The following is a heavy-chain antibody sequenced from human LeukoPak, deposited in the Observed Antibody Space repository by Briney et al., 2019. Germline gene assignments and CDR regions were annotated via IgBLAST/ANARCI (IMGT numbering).Heavy chain of an antibody. V-gene: IGHV3-21*01. D-gene: IGHD3-9*01. J-gene: IGHJ3*02. CDR2: ISSSSSYI. Sequence: GGSLRLSCAASGFTFSSYSMNWVRQAPGKGLEWVSSISSSSSYIYYADSVKGRFTISRDNAKNSLYLQMNSLRAEDTAVYYCARDQDYDILTGYYHYAFDIWGQGTMVTVPS. CDR3: ARDQDYDILTGYYHYAFDI. CDR1: GFTFSSYS.